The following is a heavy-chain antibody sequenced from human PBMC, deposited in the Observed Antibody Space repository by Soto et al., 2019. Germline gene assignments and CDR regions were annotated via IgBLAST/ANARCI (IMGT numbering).Heavy chain of an antibody. CDR3: ARGRGNYYGMDV. CDR2: INHSGST. J-gene: IGHJ6*02. V-gene: IGHV4-34*01. CDR1: GGSFSGYY. Sequence: PSETLSLTCAVYGGSFSGYYWSWIRQPPGKGLEWIGEINHSGSTNYNPSLKSRVTIPVDTSKNQFSLKLSSVTAADTAVYYCARGRGNYYGMDVWGQGTTVTVSS.